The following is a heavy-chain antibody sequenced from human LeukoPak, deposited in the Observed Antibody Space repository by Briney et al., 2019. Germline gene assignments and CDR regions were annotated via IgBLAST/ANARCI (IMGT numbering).Heavy chain of an antibody. CDR1: GYTFTSYG. V-gene: IGHV1-18*01. CDR3: ARGDYYDSSGYRDY. Sequence: ASVKVSCKASGYTFTSYGISWVRQAPGHGLEWMGWISAYNGNTNYAQKLQGRVTMTTDTSTSTAYMELRSLRSDDTAVYYCARGDYYDSSGYRDYWGQGTLVTVSS. D-gene: IGHD3-22*01. J-gene: IGHJ4*02. CDR2: ISAYNGNT.